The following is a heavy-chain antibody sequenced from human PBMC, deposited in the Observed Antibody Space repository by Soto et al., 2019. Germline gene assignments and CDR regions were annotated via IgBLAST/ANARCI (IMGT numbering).Heavy chain of an antibody. CDR3: ARAPRGNYGYPSYFDY. V-gene: IGHV4-59*01. CDR1: GGSISSYY. CDR2: IYYNGST. D-gene: IGHD3-10*01. J-gene: IGHJ4*02. Sequence: PSETLSLTCTVSGGSISSYYWSWIRQPPGKGLEWIGYIYYNGSTNYNPSLKSRVTISVDTSKNQFSLKLSSVTAADTAVYYCARAPRGNYGYPSYFDYWGQGTLVTVSS.